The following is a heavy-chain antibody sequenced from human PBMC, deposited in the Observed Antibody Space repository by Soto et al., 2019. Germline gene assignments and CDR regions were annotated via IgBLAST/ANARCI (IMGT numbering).Heavy chain of an antibody. V-gene: IGHV3-9*01. CDR1: GFTFDDYA. CDR2: ISWNSGSI. CDR3: AKFLLGGGGSFQFDAFDI. D-gene: IGHD2-15*01. Sequence: GGSLRLSCAASGFTFDDYAMHWVRQAPGKGLEWVSGISWNSGSIGYADSVKGRFTISRDNAKNSLYLQMNSLRAEDTALYYCAKFLLGGGGSFQFDAFDIWGQGTMVTVSS. J-gene: IGHJ3*02.